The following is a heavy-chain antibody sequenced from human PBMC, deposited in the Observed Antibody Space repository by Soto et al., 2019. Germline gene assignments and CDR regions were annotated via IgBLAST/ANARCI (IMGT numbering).Heavy chain of an antibody. Sequence: SETLSLTCTVSGGSISRGGYYWSWIRQHPGKGLEWIGYIYYSGSTYYNPSLKSRVTISVDTSKNQFSLKLSSVTAADTAVYYCAREGSNGNFEYWGPGNLVTVS. CDR3: AREGSNGNFEY. J-gene: IGHJ4*02. D-gene: IGHD4-4*01. V-gene: IGHV4-31*03. CDR2: IYYSGST. CDR1: GGSISRGGYY.